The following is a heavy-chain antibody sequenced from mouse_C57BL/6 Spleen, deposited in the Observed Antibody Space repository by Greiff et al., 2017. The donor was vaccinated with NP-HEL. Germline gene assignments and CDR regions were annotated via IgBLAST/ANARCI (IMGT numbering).Heavy chain of an antibody. V-gene: IGHV1-15*01. J-gene: IGHJ2*01. CDR3: TRGTTVVATKGDY. CDR1: GYTFTDYE. D-gene: IGHD1-1*01. CDR2: IDPETGGT. Sequence: QVQLQQSGAELVRPGASVTLSCKASGYTFTDYEMHWVKQTPVHGLEWIGAIDPETGGTAYNQKFKGKAILTADKSSSTAYMELRSLTSEDSAVYYCTRGTTVVATKGDYWGQGTTLTVSS.